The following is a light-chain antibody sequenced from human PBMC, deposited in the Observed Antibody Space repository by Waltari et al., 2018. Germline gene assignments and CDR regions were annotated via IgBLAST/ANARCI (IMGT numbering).Light chain of an antibody. CDR2: EVS. Sequence: DIVMTQSPLSLSVTPGQPASISCKSSQSLLHSDEKFYLYWYLQKPGQSPQLLNYEVSERCFGVPDRVSGSGSDTDFTLKIRRVEAEDVGVYYCTQSIQYTFGQGTKLEIK. J-gene: IGKJ2*01. V-gene: IGKV2D-29*02. CDR3: TQSIQYT. CDR1: QSLLHSDEKFY.